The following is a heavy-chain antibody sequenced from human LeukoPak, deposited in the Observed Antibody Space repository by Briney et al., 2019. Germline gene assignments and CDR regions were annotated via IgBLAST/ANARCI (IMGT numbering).Heavy chain of an antibody. J-gene: IGHJ5*02. CDR3: ARVVAAVADNWFDP. CDR2: INHSGST. Sequence: NPSETLSLTCAVYGGSFSGYYWSWIRQLPGKGLEWIGEINHSGSTNYNPSLKSRVTISVDTSKNQFSLKLSSVTAADTAVYYCARVVAAVADNWFDPWGQGTLVTVSS. CDR1: GGSFSGYY. V-gene: IGHV4-34*01. D-gene: IGHD6-19*01.